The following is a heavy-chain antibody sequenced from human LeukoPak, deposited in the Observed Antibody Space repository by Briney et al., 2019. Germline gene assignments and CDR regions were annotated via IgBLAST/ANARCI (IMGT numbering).Heavy chain of an antibody. V-gene: IGHV4-39*07. Sequence: SETLSLTCTVSGGSISSSNYYWSWIRQPPGKELEWIASINYGGTTYYNPSLKSRVTISVDTSKNRFSLKLSSMTAADTAVYYCARGPDDFDYWGRGTLVTVSS. J-gene: IGHJ4*02. D-gene: IGHD5-24*01. CDR3: ARGPDDFDY. CDR2: INYGGTT. CDR1: GGSISSSNYY.